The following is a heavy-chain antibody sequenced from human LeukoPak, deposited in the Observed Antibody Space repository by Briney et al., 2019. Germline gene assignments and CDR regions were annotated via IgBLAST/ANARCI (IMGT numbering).Heavy chain of an antibody. V-gene: IGHV4-59*01. Sequence: MTSETLSLTCTVSGGSISSYYWSWIRQPPGKGLEWIGYIYYSGSTNYNPSLKSRVTISVDTSKNQISLKLSSVTAADTAVYYCARETPPYCSSTSCFSAFDIWGQGTMVTVSS. CDR1: GGSISSYY. CDR2: IYYSGST. J-gene: IGHJ3*02. CDR3: ARETPPYCSSTSCFSAFDI. D-gene: IGHD2-2*01.